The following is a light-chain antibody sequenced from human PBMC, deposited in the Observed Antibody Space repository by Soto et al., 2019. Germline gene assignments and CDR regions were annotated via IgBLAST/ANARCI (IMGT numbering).Light chain of an antibody. CDR3: SSYGGGNTVV. CDR2: EVS. J-gene: IGLJ2*01. V-gene: IGLV2-8*01. CDR1: SSDVGGYNY. Sequence: QSALTQPPSASGSPGQSVTISCTGSSSDVGGYNYVSWYQQHPGKAPKLMIYEVSKRPSGVPDRRSGSKSGNTASLTVSGLQAEDEADYYCSSYGGGNTVVFGGGTKVTVL.